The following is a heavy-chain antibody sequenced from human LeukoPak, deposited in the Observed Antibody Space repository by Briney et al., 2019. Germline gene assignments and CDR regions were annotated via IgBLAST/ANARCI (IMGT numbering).Heavy chain of an antibody. CDR2: INPNSGGT. J-gene: IGHJ5*02. CDR3: ARDSMTTVTTGFDP. D-gene: IGHD4-17*01. CDR1: GYTFTGYY. V-gene: IGHV1-2*02. Sequence: ASVKVSCKASGYTFTGYYMHWVRQAPGQGLEWMGWINPNSGGTNYAQKFQGRVTMTRDTSISTAYMELRSLRSDDTAVYYCARDSMTTVTTGFDPWGQGTLVTVSS.